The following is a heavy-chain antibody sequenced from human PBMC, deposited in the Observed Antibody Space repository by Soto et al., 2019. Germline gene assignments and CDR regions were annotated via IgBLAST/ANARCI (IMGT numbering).Heavy chain of an antibody. J-gene: IGHJ6*02. Sequence: GGSLRLSCAASGFTFSSYSMNWVRQAPGKGLEWVSSISSSSSYIYYADSVKGRFTISRDNAKDSLYLQMNSLRAEDTAVYYCARDRFGYSSSPYWGMDVWGQGTTVTVSS. V-gene: IGHV3-21*01. CDR2: ISSSSSYI. CDR1: GFTFSSYS. D-gene: IGHD6-13*01. CDR3: ARDRFGYSSSPYWGMDV.